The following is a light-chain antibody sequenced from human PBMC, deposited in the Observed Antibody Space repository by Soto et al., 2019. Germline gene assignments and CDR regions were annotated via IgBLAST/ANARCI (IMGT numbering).Light chain of an antibody. CDR2: DVS. CDR1: SSVVGHYNY. CDR3: SSYTRSGVYV. J-gene: IGLJ1*01. V-gene: IGLV2-14*03. Sequence: QSVLTQPASVSGSPGQSITISCTGTSSVVGHYNYVSWYQQHPGNAPKLVIYDVSNRPSGISNRFSGSKSGSTASLTISGLQAEDDADYYCSSYTRSGVYVFGAGTKVTVL.